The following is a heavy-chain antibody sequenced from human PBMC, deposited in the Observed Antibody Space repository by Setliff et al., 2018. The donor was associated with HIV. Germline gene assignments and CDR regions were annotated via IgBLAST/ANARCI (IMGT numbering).Heavy chain of an antibody. CDR3: AKDRGRGNWLDP. CDR2: ITPIVDKT. Sequence: GASVKVSCKASGYTFTGYYMHWVRQAPGQGLEWMGGITPIVDKTNYAQKFQGRVAITADKSTITAYMELSSLRSEDTAVYYCAKDRGRGNWLDPWGQGTLVTVSS. D-gene: IGHD3-16*01. J-gene: IGHJ5*02. V-gene: IGHV1-69*10. CDR1: GYTFTGYY.